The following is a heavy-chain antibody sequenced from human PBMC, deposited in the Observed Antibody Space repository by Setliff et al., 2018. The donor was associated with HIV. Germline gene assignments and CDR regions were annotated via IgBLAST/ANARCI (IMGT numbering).Heavy chain of an antibody. Sequence: ASVKVSCKASGYTFTSYAIHWVRQAPGQRLEWMGWINAGNGNTKYSQKFQGRVTITRDTSASTAYMELSSLRSEDTAVYYCARWCGTRDYYHYYMDVWGRGTTVTVSS. V-gene: IGHV1-3*01. CDR1: GYTFTSYA. J-gene: IGHJ6*03. D-gene: IGHD2-15*01. CDR2: INAGNGNT. CDR3: ARWCGTRDYYHYYMDV.